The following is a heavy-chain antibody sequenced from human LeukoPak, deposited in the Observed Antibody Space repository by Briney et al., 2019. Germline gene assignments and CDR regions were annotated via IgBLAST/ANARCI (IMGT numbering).Heavy chain of an antibody. V-gene: IGHV4-38-2*02. CDR1: GGSISSYY. D-gene: IGHD5-18*01. CDR3: ARALRVDTAMVPFDY. CDR2: IYHSGST. Sequence: SETLSLTCTVSGGSISSYYWSWIRQPPGKGLEWIGSIYHSGSTYYNPSLKSRVTISVDTSKNQFSLKLSSVTAADTAVYYCARALRVDTAMVPFDYWGQGTLVTVSS. J-gene: IGHJ4*02.